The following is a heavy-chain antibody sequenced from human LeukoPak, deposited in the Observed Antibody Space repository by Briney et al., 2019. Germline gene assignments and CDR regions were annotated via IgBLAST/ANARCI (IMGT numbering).Heavy chain of an antibody. Sequence: PSETLSLTCTVTSDSISRSYFYWGWVRQPPGKGLEWIGSIYLIGSTYYNSSLKSRLTISLDTSRDQFSLKLSSVTAADTAVYYCARLGDSGYYADFWGQGTLVTVSS. CDR3: ARLGDSGYYADF. J-gene: IGHJ4*02. CDR2: IYLIGST. D-gene: IGHD3-22*01. CDR1: SDSISRSYFY. V-gene: IGHV4-39*01.